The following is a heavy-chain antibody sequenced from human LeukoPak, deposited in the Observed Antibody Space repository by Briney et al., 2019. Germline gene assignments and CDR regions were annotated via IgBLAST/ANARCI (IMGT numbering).Heavy chain of an antibody. V-gene: IGHV1-46*01. CDR1: GYTFTSYY. D-gene: IGHD3-10*01. J-gene: IGHJ4*02. Sequence: GASVKVSCKASGYTFTSYYIHWVRQAPGQGLEWMGIINPSSGSISYAQKFQGRVTMTRGTSTSTVYMELSSLRSEDTAVYYCARVRGEKGSEFDYWGQGTLVTVSS. CDR3: ARVRGEKGSEFDY. CDR2: INPSSGSI.